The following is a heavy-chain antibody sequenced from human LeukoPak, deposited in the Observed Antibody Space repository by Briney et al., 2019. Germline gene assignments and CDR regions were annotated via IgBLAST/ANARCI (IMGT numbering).Heavy chain of an antibody. CDR2: IYYSGST. V-gene: IGHV4-59*01. Sequence: PSETLSLTCTVSGGSISSYYWSWLRQPPGKGLDWIGYIYYSGSTNYNPSLESRVTISVDTSKNQFSLKLSSVTAADTAVYYCARGSVWFGSLSYFDYWGQGTLVTVSS. CDR3: ARGSVWFGSLSYFDY. J-gene: IGHJ4*02. CDR1: GGSISSYY. D-gene: IGHD3-10*01.